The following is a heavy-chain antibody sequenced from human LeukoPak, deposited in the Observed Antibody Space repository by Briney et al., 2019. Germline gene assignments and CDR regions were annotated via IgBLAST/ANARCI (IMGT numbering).Heavy chain of an antibody. V-gene: IGHV3-48*02. Sequence: PGGSLRLSCAASGFTFSSYSMNWVRQAPGKGLEWVSYISSSSSTIYYADSVKGRFTISRDNAKNSLFLEMNSLRDEDTAFYYCARDFLWSSGSAWYKSLAWDYWGQGTLVTVSS. CDR3: ARDFLWSSGSAWYKSLAWDY. CDR2: ISSSSSTI. CDR1: GFTFSSYS. D-gene: IGHD6-19*01. J-gene: IGHJ4*02.